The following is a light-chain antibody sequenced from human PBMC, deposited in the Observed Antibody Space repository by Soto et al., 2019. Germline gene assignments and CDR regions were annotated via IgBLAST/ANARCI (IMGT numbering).Light chain of an antibody. V-gene: IGLV2-8*01. J-gene: IGLJ2*01. Sequence: QSVLTQPPSASGSPGQSVTISCTGTSSDIGAYNYVSWYQQHPGKAPRLMIYDVYKRPPGVPDRFSGSKSGYTASLTVSGLQPEDEADYYCTSFAGSNDLGVFGGGTKVTVL. CDR2: DVY. CDR3: TSFAGSNDLGV. CDR1: SSDIGAYNY.